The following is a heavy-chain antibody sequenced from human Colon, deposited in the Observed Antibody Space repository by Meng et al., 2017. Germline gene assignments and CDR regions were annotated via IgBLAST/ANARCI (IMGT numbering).Heavy chain of an antibody. CDR3: ANRFV. CDR1: GFSVSSDF. J-gene: IGHJ4*02. CDR2: IHSSAGT. D-gene: IGHD3-3*01. V-gene: IGHV3-66*02. Sequence: EGQLVVAGGGRVQPGGSLRLSCAVSGFSVSSDFMIWVRQAPGKGLEWVSMIHSSAGTFFADSVKGRFTVSTDNSKNTLYLQMNSLRIEDTAVYHCANRFVWGLGTLVTVSS.